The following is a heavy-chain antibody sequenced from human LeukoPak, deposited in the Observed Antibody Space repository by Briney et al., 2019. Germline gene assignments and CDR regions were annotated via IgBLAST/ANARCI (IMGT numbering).Heavy chain of an antibody. CDR3: AKEYYYDSSGYLSGVVDY. CDR1: GFTFSSYA. J-gene: IGHJ4*02. Sequence: GGSLRLSCAASGFTFSSYAMSWVRQAPGKGLEWVSAISGSGGSTYYADSVKGRFTISRDNSKNTLYLQMNSLRAEDTAVYYCAKEYYYDSSGYLSGVVDYWGQGTLVTVSS. D-gene: IGHD3-22*01. CDR2: ISGSGGST. V-gene: IGHV3-23*01.